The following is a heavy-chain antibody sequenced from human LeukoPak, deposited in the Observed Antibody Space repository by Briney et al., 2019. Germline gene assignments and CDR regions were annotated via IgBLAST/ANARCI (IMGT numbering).Heavy chain of an antibody. Sequence: LSETLSLTCTVSGGSISSGGYYWSWIRQHPGKGLEWIGYIYYSGSTYYNPSLKSRVTISVDTSKNQFSLKLSSVTAADTAVYYCARATTLLYSGSYYRDSGPGVDAFDIWGQGTMVTVSS. V-gene: IGHV4-31*03. CDR1: GGSISSGGYY. J-gene: IGHJ3*02. CDR2: IYYSGST. CDR3: ARATTLLYSGSYYRDSGPGVDAFDI. D-gene: IGHD1-26*01.